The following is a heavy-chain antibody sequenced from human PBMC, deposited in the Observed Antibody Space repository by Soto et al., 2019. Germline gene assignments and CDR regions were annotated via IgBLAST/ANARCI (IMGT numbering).Heavy chain of an antibody. J-gene: IGHJ6*03. V-gene: IGHV4-31*03. D-gene: IGHD2-15*01. CDR3: ARVSVVVVAATDDPYYYYYMDV. CDR1: GGSISSGGYY. CDR2: IYYSGST. Sequence: SETLSLTCTVSGGSISSGGYYWSWIRQHPGKGLEWIGYIYYSGSTYYNPSLKSRVTISVDTSKNQFSLKLSSVTAADTAVYYCARVSVVVVAATDDPYYYYYMDVWGKGTTVTVSS.